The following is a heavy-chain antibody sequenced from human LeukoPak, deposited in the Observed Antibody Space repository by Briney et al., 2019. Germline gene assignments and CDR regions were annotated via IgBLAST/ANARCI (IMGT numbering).Heavy chain of an antibody. Sequence: NPSETLSLTRTVSGGSISSYYWSWIRQPAGKGLEWIGRIYTSGSTNYNPSLKSRVTMSVDTSKNQFSLKLSSVTAADTAVYYCASIVVVPAAMGWGYYYYMDVWGKGTTVTVSS. CDR1: GGSISSYY. J-gene: IGHJ6*03. CDR2: IYTSGST. D-gene: IGHD2-2*01. CDR3: ASIVVVPAAMGWGYYYYMDV. V-gene: IGHV4-4*07.